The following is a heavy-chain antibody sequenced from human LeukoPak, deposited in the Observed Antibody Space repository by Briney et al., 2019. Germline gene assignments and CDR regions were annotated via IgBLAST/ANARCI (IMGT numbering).Heavy chain of an antibody. CDR2: IKSKTDGGTT. D-gene: IGHD3-22*01. V-gene: IGHV3-15*01. CDR1: GFTFSNAW. J-gene: IGHJ5*02. Sequence: PGGSLRLSCAASGFTFSNAWMTWVRQAPGKGLEWVGRIKSKTDGGTTDYAAPVRGRFTISRDDSKNTLYLQMNSLRDEDTAAYHCAKGTDGSNISWLFPWGQGTLVTVSS. CDR3: AKGTDGSNISWLFP.